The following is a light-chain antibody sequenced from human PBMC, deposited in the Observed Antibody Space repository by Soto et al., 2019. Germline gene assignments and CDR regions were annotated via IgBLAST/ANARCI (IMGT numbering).Light chain of an antibody. CDR2: GAS. CDR1: QSVGTS. V-gene: IGKV3-20*01. CDR3: QHHFNSPWT. Sequence: EIVLTQSPGTLSLSPGERATLSCRASQSVGTSLAWYQHKPGQAPRLLIHGASNRFTGTPARFSGSGSGTDFTLTISRLEPEDFAVYSCQHHFNSPWTFGQGTKVEIK. J-gene: IGKJ1*01.